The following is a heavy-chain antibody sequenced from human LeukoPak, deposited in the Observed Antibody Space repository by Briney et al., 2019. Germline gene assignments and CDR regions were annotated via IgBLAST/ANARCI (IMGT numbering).Heavy chain of an antibody. J-gene: IGHJ4*02. CDR1: GGSISSYY. CDR3: ARSYRELWFDY. CDR2: IYYSGST. V-gene: IGHV4-59*01. Sequence: SETLSLTCTVSGGSISSYYWSWIRQPPGKGLEWIGYIYYSGSTNYNPSLKSRVTISVDTSKNQFSLKLSSVTAADTAVYYCARSYRELWFDYRGQGTLVTVSS. D-gene: IGHD1-26*01.